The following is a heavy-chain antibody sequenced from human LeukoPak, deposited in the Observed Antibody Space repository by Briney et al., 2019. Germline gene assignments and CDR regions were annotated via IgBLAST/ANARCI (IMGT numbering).Heavy chain of an antibody. J-gene: IGHJ4*02. CDR2: IYYSGST. V-gene: IGHV4-59*01. D-gene: IGHD3-9*01. Sequence: SETLSLTCTVSGGSISSYYWSWIRQPPGKGLEWIGYIYYSGSTNYNPSLKRRVTISVDTSKNQFSLKLSSVTAADTAVYYCARSDYDILTGPYFDYWGQGTLVTVSS. CDR1: GGSISSYY. CDR3: ARSDYDILTGPYFDY.